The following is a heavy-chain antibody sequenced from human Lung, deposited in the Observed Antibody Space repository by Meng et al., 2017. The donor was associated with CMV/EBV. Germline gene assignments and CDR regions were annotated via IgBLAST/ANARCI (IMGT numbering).Heavy chain of an antibody. J-gene: IGHJ6*02. Sequence: ASXXVSXKASGYTFSGYYIHWVRQAPGQGLEWMGWITPNSGGTNYAQKFQGRVTMTRDTSISTAYMELSGLRSDDTAVYYCARGPVYYYGMDVWGQGTPVTVSS. D-gene: IGHD3-10*01. CDR1: GYTFSGYY. CDR3: ARGPVYYYGMDV. V-gene: IGHV1-2*02. CDR2: ITPNSGGT.